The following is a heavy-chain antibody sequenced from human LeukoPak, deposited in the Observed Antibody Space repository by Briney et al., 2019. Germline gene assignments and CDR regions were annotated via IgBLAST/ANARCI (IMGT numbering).Heavy chain of an antibody. V-gene: IGHV3-7*01. J-gene: IGHJ4*02. CDR2: IKQDGSEK. CDR1: GFTFSSYW. CDR3: ARLNGGLDY. Sequence: GGSLGLSCAASGFTFSSYWMSWVRQAPGKELEWVANIKQDGSEKYYVDSVKGRFTISRDNAKSSLYLQMNSLRAEDTAVYYCARLNGGLDYWGQGTLVTVSS.